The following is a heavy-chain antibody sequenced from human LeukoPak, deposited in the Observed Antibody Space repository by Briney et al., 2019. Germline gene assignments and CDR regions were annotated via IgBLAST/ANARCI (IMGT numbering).Heavy chain of an antibody. Sequence: GASVKVSCKASGYTFTGYYIHWARQAPGQGLEWMGWINPNTGGAHYAQEFRGRVTMTRDTSISTAYLELTRLRSDDTALYYCARGATTYCSSTSCYGGTGYWGQGTLVTVSS. CDR3: ARGATTYCSSTSCYGGTGY. V-gene: IGHV1-2*02. D-gene: IGHD2-2*01. CDR1: GYTFTGYY. J-gene: IGHJ4*02. CDR2: INPNTGGA.